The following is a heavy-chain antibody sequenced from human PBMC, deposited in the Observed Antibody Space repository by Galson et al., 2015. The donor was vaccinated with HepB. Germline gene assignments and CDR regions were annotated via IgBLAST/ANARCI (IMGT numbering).Heavy chain of an antibody. CDR1: GYTFTSYY. CDR2: INPSGGST. J-gene: IGHJ6*02. CDR3: ARDRPTRFGDSSYRSYYYGMDV. Sequence: SVKVSCKASGYTFTSYYMHWVRQAPGQGLEWMGIINPSGGSTSYAQKFQGRVTMTRDTSTSTVYMELSSLRSEDTAVYYCARDRPTRFGDSSYRSYYYGMDVWGQGTTVTVSS. D-gene: IGHD6-13*01. V-gene: IGHV1-46*01.